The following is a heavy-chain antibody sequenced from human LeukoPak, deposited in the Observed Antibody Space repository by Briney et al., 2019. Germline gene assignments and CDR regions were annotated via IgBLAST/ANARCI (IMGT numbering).Heavy chain of an antibody. CDR2: ISSSSSYI. J-gene: IGHJ6*03. Sequence: GGSLRLSCAASGFTFSSYSMNWVRQAPGKGLEWVSSISSSSSYIYYADSVKGRFTISRDNAKNSLYLQMNSLRAEDTAVYYCALIAAAGNTKYYYYYMDVWGKGTTVTISS. CDR3: ALIAAAGNTKYYYYYMDV. V-gene: IGHV3-21*01. D-gene: IGHD6-13*01. CDR1: GFTFSSYS.